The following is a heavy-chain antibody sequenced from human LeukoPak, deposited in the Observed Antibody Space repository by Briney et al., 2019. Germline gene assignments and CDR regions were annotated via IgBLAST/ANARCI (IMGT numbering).Heavy chain of an antibody. CDR1: GGSFSGYY. CDR3: ARVGGYCSSTSCYPLDY. CDR2: INHSGST. V-gene: IGHV4-34*01. Sequence: PSETLSLTCAVYGGSFSGYYWSWIRQPPGKGLEWIGEINHSGSTNYNPSLKSRVTISVDTSKNQFSLKLSSVTAADTAVYYCARVGGYCSSTSCYPLDYWGQGTLVTVSS. J-gene: IGHJ4*02. D-gene: IGHD2-2*01.